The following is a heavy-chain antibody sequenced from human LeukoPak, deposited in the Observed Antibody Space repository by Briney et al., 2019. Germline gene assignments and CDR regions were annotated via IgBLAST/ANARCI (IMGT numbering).Heavy chain of an antibody. Sequence: GGSLRLSCAASGFTVSSTYMSWVRQAPGKGLEWVSSLYSGGNTYYADSVKGRFTISRDNSKKMPYLQMNSLRAEDTAVYYCPRGYNWNDQGAFDYWGQGTLVTVSS. CDR1: GFTVSSTY. V-gene: IGHV3-53*01. CDR2: LYSGGNT. CDR3: PRGYNWNDQGAFDY. D-gene: IGHD1-20*01. J-gene: IGHJ4*02.